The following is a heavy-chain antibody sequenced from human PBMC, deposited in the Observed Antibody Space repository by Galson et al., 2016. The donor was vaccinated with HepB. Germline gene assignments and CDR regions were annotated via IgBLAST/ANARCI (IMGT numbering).Heavy chain of an antibody. Sequence: TLSLTCAVSGGSVSSGGFSWSWIRQPPGKGLEWIGYIYYSGSTYYNPSLKSRVTTSIDRSKNQFSLKLSSVTAADTAVYFCARAWGSRLTPSNWYFDLWGRGTLVSVSS. CDR1: GGSVSSGGFS. V-gene: IGHV4-30-2*01. J-gene: IGHJ2*01. D-gene: IGHD3-16*01. CDR2: IYYSGST. CDR3: ARAWGSRLTPSNWYFDL.